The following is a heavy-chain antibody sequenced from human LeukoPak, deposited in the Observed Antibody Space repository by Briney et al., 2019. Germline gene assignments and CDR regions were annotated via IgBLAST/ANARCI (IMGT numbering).Heavy chain of an antibody. CDR2: IYSGGST. J-gene: IGHJ4*02. V-gene: IGHV3-66*01. D-gene: IGHD4-17*01. CDR3: ARAEDGDYPDY. Sequence: GGSLRLSCAASGFTVSSNYMSWVRQAPGKGLEWVSVIYSGGSTYYADSVKGRFTISRDNSKNTLYLQMNSLRAEDTAVYYCARAEDGDYPDYWGQGTLVTVSS. CDR1: GFTVSSNY.